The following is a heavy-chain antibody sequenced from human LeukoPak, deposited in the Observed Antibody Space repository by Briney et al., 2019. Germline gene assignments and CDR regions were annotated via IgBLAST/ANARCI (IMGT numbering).Heavy chain of an antibody. D-gene: IGHD6-13*01. CDR3: ARGPYSSSPEFDL. J-gene: IGHJ2*01. Sequence: PGRSLRLSCAASGFTFSSYGMHWVRQAPSKGLEWVAVIWYDGSNKYYADYVKGRFTISRDNSKNTLYLQMNSLRAEDTAVYYCARGPYSSSPEFDLWGRGTLVTVSS. CDR2: IWYDGSNK. V-gene: IGHV3-33*01. CDR1: GFTFSSYG.